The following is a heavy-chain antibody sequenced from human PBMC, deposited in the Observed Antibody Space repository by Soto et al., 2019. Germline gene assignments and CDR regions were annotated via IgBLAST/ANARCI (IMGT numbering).Heavy chain of an antibody. CDR2: TYYSGST. CDR3: ASWVGIAARPGYYYYYMDV. J-gene: IGHJ6*03. Sequence: SETLSLTCSVSGGSISSSSDYWGWIRQPPGKGLEWIGYTYYSGSTYYNPSLKSRVTISVDTSKNQFSLKLSSVTAADTAVYYCASWVGIAARPGYYYYYMDVWGKGTTVTVSS. V-gene: IGHV4-31*03. CDR1: GGSISSSSDY. D-gene: IGHD6-6*01.